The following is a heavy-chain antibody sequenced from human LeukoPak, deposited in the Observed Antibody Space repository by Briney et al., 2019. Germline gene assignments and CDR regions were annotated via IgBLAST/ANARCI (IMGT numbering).Heavy chain of an antibody. J-gene: IGHJ3*02. Sequence: SETLSLTCAVSGYSFSSNNWWAWIRQPPGKGLEWIGYIYYSGNTYYNPYNPSLTSRVTMSVDTSKNQFSLKLDSVTEIDTAMYYCARNQAVAANRGAFDIWGQGTMVTVSS. D-gene: IGHD6-19*01. V-gene: IGHV4-28*01. CDR3: ARNQAVAANRGAFDI. CDR2: IYYSGNT. CDR1: GYSFSSNNW.